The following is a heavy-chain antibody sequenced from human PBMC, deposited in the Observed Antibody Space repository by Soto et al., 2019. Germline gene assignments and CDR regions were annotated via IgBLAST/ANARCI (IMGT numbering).Heavy chain of an antibody. J-gene: IGHJ4*02. D-gene: IGHD6-19*01. V-gene: IGHV1-3*01. CDR3: ARDLLGSGWTPLDY. CDR1: GYTFTTYA. Sequence: QVQLVQSGAEVKKPGASVKVSCKASGYTFTTYAIRWVRQARGQRLEWMGWIKDGNDNTKYSQNFQGRVTITRDTSASTAYMELSSLTSDDTAVYYCARDLLGSGWTPLDYWGQGTLVTVSS. CDR2: IKDGNDNT.